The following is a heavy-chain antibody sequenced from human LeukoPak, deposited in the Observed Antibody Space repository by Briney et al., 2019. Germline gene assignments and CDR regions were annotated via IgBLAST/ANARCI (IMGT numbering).Heavy chain of an antibody. V-gene: IGHV3-74*01. D-gene: IGHD6-19*01. CDR1: GFTFSSSW. CDR3: AKELQWLSPFDY. J-gene: IGHJ4*02. Sequence: GGSLRLACAASGFTFSSSWMHWVRQVPGKGLVWVSRIRPDGSSTNYADSVWGRFTISRDNAKNTLYLQMNSLRAEDTAVYYCAKELQWLSPFDYWGQGTLVTVSS. CDR2: IRPDGSST.